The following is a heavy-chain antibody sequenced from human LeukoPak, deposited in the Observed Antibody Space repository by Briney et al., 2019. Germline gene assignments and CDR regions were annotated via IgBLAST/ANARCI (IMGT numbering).Heavy chain of an antibody. CDR3: ARGLGYRSSTSCSFDY. Sequence: SETLSLTCAVYGGSFSGYYWSWIRQPPGKGLERIGEINHSGNTNYNPSLKSRVTISVDTSKNHFSLQLSSVTAADTAVYYCARGLGYRSSTSCSFDYWGQGTLVTVSS. CDR1: GGSFSGYY. D-gene: IGHD2-2*01. V-gene: IGHV4-34*01. J-gene: IGHJ4*02. CDR2: INHSGNT.